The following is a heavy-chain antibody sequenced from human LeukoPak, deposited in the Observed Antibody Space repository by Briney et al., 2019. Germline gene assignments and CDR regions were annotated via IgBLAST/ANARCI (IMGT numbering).Heavy chain of an antibody. V-gene: IGHV3-23*01. J-gene: IGHJ4*02. CDR2: ISGSGGYT. Sequence: GGSLRLSCAASGLTFSTYGMSWVRQAPGKGLEWVSAISGSGGYTYYADSVKGRLTISRDNSKNTLYLQMNSLRAEDTAVYYYAKRRGGNSAEFDHWGRGTLVTVSP. D-gene: IGHD4-23*01. CDR1: GLTFSTYG. CDR3: AKRRGGNSAEFDH.